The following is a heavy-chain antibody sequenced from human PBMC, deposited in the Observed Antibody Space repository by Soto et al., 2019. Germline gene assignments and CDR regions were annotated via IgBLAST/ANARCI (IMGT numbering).Heavy chain of an antibody. D-gene: IGHD6-13*01. V-gene: IGHV3-66*01. Sequence: PGGSLRLSCAAFGFTVSDNYMSWVRQAPGKRLEWVSVIYSSGSTYYPDSVKGRFTISRDNSNNILYLQMNSLRAEDTAVYYCAREHSSYEAPYYYYGMDVWGQGTTVTVSS. J-gene: IGHJ6*02. CDR3: AREHSSYEAPYYYYGMDV. CDR1: GFTVSDNY. CDR2: IYSSGST.